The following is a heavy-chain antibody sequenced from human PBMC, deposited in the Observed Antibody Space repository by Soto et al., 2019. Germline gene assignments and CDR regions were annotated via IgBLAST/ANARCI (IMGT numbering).Heavy chain of an antibody. CDR2: ISATGGST. CDR3: AKDRLAGNFDY. J-gene: IGHJ4*02. CDR1: GFTLNNYA. V-gene: IGHV3-23*01. Sequence: GSLRLSCAASGFTLNNYAMNWVRQAPGKGLEWVATISATGGSTYYADSVKGRFTISRDNSKNTLYLQMNGLRVEDTAVYYCAKDRLAGNFDYWGQGTQVTVSS.